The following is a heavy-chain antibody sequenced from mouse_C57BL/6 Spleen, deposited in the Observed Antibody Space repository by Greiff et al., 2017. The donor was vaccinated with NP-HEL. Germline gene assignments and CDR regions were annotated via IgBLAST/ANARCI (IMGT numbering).Heavy chain of an antibody. J-gene: IGHJ3*01. Sequence: QVQLQQSGAELVRPGTSVKLSCKASGYTFTSYWMHWVKQRPGQGLEWIGVIDPSDSYTNYNQKFKGKATLTVDTSSSTAYMQLSSLTSEDSAVYYCARCAYSNPWFAYWGQGTLVTVSA. V-gene: IGHV1-59*01. CDR1: GYTFTSYW. D-gene: IGHD2-5*01. CDR2: IDPSDSYT. CDR3: ARCAYSNPWFAY.